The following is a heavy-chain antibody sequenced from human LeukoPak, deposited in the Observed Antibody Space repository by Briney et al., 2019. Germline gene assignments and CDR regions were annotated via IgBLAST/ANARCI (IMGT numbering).Heavy chain of an antibody. D-gene: IGHD3-16*01. J-gene: IGHJ4*02. V-gene: IGHV3-49*04. CDR2: IRSKAYGGTT. Sequence: GGSLRLSCTPSGFTFADYGLSWVRQAPGKGLEWVGFIRSKAYGGTTEYAASVKGRFTISRDDSKSITYLQMNSLKTEDTAVYFRPRLRFTVAAPNSGFFDYWGQGTLVTVSS. CDR3: PRLRFTVAAPNSGFFDY. CDR1: GFTFADYG.